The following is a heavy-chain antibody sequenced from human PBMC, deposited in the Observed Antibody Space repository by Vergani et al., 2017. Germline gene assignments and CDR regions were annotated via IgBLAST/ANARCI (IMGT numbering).Heavy chain of an antibody. CDR3: ARKALRFVEWLKYNWFDP. CDR2: INHSGST. J-gene: IGHJ5*02. CDR1: GGSFSGYY. D-gene: IGHD3-3*01. Sequence: QVQLQQWGAGLLKPSETLSLTCAVYGGSFSGYYWSWIRQPPGKGLEWIGEINHSGSTNYHPSLKSRVTISVATSKDQFSLKLSSVTAADTAVYYCARKALRFVEWLKYNWFDPWGQGTLVTVSS. V-gene: IGHV4-34*01.